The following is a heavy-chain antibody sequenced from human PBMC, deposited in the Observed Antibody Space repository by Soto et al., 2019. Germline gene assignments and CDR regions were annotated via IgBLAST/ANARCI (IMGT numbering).Heavy chain of an antibody. D-gene: IGHD3-10*01. CDR2: ISYDGSNK. CDR3: AKGGPMVRGPRGYFDY. V-gene: IGHV3-30*18. CDR1: GFTFSSYG. Sequence: QVQLVESGGGVVQPGRSLRLSCAASGFTFSSYGMHWVRQAPGKGLEWVAVISYDGSNKYYADSVKGRFTISRDNSKNTLYLQMNSLRAEDTVVYYCAKGGPMVRGPRGYFDYWGQGTLVTVSS. J-gene: IGHJ4*02.